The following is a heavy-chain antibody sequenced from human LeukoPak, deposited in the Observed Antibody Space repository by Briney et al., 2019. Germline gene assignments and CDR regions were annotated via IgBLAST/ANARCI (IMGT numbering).Heavy chain of an antibody. CDR2: IKQDGSEK. Sequence: PGGSLRLSCAASGFTFSTYWMSWVRQAPGKGLEWVANIKQDGSEKYYLDSVKGRFTISRDNAKNSLYLQMNSLRAEDTAVYFCTREVAAGIDYWGQGTLVTVSS. D-gene: IGHD6-13*01. V-gene: IGHV3-7*03. CDR3: TREVAAGIDY. J-gene: IGHJ4*02. CDR1: GFTFSTYW.